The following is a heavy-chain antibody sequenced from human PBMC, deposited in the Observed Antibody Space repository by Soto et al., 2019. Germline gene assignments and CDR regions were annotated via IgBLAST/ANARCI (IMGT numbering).Heavy chain of an antibody. J-gene: IGHJ6*02. V-gene: IGHV1-69*12. CDR1: GGTFSSYA. D-gene: IGHD5-18*01. CDR3: ASHSYGYFPHYYHGMDV. Sequence: QVQLVQSGAEVKKPGSSVKVSCKASGGTFSSYASSWVRQAPGQGLEWMGGIIPIFGTANYAQKFQGRVTITADESTSTAYMELSSLISEDTAVYYCASHSYGYFPHYYHGMDVWGPGTTVTVSS. CDR2: IIPIFGTA.